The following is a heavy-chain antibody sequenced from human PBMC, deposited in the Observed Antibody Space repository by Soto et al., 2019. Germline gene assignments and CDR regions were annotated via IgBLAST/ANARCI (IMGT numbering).Heavy chain of an antibody. CDR3: ASSHGATIRGVDY. Sequence: QVQLVQSGAEVKKPGSSVKVSCKASGGTFSRYAIGWVRQAHGQGLEWLGGFIPIFGPANYAQKFQGRVTITASEATSPAYMDLAGLRSDDTAVYYCASSHGATIRGVDYWGQGTLVTVSS. CDR2: FIPIFGPA. CDR1: GGTFSRYA. J-gene: IGHJ4*02. D-gene: IGHD5-12*01. V-gene: IGHV1-69*01.